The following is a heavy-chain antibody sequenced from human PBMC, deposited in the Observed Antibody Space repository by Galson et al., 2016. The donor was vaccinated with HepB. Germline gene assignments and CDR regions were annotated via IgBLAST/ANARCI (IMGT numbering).Heavy chain of an antibody. CDR1: GGSISSGDYS. Sequence: TLSLTCAVSGGSISSGDYSWSWIRQPPGKGLEWIGYIYHSGSTYYNPSLKSRVTISVDRSKNQFSLKLSSVTAADTAVYYCARQQVGNNWFGPWGQGTLGTVSS. J-gene: IGHJ5*02. V-gene: IGHV4-30-2*01. CDR2: IYHSGST. CDR3: ARQQVGNNWFGP.